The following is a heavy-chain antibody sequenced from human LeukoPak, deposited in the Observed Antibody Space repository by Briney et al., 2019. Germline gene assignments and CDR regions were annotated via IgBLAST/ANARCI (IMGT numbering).Heavy chain of an antibody. CDR1: GGTFSSYA. Sequence: GASVKVSCKASGGTFSSYAISWVRQAPGQGLEWMGGIIPIFGTANYAQKFQGRVTITTDESTSTAYMELSSLRSEDTAVYYCARGAAVGSSHDNWFDPWGQGTLVTVSS. V-gene: IGHV1-69*05. CDR2: IIPIFGTA. CDR3: ARGAAVGSSHDNWFDP. J-gene: IGHJ5*02. D-gene: IGHD6-13*01.